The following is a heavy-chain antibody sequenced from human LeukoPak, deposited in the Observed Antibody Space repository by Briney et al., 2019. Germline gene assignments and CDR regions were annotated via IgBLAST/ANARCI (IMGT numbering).Heavy chain of an antibody. V-gene: IGHV1-69*13. Sequence: SVKVSCKASGGTFSSYAISWVRQAPGQGLEWMGGIIPIFGTANYAQKFQGRVTITADESTSTAYMELSSLRSEDTAVYHCAAYSSSSTVDFDYWGQGTLVTVSS. CDR2: IIPIFGTA. D-gene: IGHD6-6*01. J-gene: IGHJ4*02. CDR3: AAYSSSSTVDFDY. CDR1: GGTFSSYA.